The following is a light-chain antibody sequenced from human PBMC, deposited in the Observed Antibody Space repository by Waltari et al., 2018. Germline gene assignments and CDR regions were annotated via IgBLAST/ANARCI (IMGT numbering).Light chain of an antibody. Sequence: EIVLTQSPATLSLSPGERATLSCRASHSIANYLAWYQQRPGQAPRLLIYDTSNRAPGIPARFSGSGYETDFTLTISSLEPEDFGVYYCQQRSNWPLTFGGGTKVEIK. V-gene: IGKV3-11*01. CDR2: DTS. J-gene: IGKJ4*01. CDR3: QQRSNWPLT. CDR1: HSIANY.